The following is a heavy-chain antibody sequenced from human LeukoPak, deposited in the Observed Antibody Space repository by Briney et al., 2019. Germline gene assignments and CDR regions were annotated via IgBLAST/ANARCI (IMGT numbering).Heavy chain of an antibody. CDR1: GFTVSSDY. CDR3: ARLLLNAFDY. J-gene: IGHJ4*02. V-gene: IGHV3-53*01. D-gene: IGHD3-10*01. CDR2: IYSGGST. Sequence: GGSLRLSCVASGFTVSSDYMSWVRQAPGKGLEWVSVIYSGGSTYYADSVKGRLTISRDNSKNTLYLQMNSLRAEDTAVYYCARLLLNAFDYWGQGTLVTVSS.